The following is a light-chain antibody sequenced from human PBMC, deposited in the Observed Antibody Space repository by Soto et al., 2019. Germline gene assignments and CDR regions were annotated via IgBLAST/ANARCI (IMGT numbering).Light chain of an antibody. J-gene: IGLJ1*01. V-gene: IGLV2-14*01. Sequence: QSALTQPASVSASPGHSIAISCTGTSSDVGGYNYVSWYQQHPGKAPKLMIYDVSNRPSGVSNRFSGSKSGNTASLTISGLQAEDEADYYCSSYTSSTTYVFGTGTKVTV. CDR2: DVS. CDR3: SSYTSSTTYV. CDR1: SSDVGGYNY.